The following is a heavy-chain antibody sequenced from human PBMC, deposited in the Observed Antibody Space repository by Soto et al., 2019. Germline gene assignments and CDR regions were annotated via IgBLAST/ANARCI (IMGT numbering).Heavy chain of an antibody. CDR1: GFTFSTYS. Sequence: EVQLVESGGGLVKPGGSLRLSCAASGFTFSTYSMNWVRQAPGKGLEWVSSISSSSSYIFYADSVKGRFTISRDNAKNSLYLQMNSLRAEDTAVYYCATSVGGSYRLSPDYSGQGTLVTVSS. D-gene: IGHD3-16*02. J-gene: IGHJ4*02. CDR3: ATSVGGSYRLSPDY. CDR2: ISSSSSYI. V-gene: IGHV3-21*01.